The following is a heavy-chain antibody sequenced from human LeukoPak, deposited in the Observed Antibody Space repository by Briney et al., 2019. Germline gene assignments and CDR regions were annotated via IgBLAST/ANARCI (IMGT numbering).Heavy chain of an antibody. CDR1: GFTFSSYG. Sequence: GGSLRLSCAASGFTFSSYGMHWVRQAPGKGLEWVAVISYDGSNKYYADSVKGRFTISRGNSKNTLYLQMNSLRAEDTAVYYCARAGIITNWFDPWGQGTLVTVSS. CDR2: ISYDGSNK. CDR3: ARAGIITNWFDP. V-gene: IGHV3-30*03. J-gene: IGHJ5*02.